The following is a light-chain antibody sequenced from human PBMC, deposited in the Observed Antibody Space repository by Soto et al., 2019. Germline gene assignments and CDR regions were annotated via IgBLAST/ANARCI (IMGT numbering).Light chain of an antibody. J-gene: IGKJ4*01. Sequence: DIQMTQSPSSLSSSVGDRVTLTCQASQDITNYLNWFQQKPGKAPKLLISDASNLQTGVPSRFIGSGSGTYFTITISSLQADDIGTCYCQKYNNLPLLSFGGGTKVEIK. CDR1: QDITNY. CDR3: QKYNNLPLLS. V-gene: IGKV1-33*01. CDR2: DAS.